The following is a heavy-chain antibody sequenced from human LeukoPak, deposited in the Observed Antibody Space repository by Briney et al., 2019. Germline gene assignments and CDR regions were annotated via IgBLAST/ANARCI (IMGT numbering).Heavy chain of an antibody. J-gene: IGHJ3*02. CDR3: ASDEWPDAFDI. CDR2: ISNDGTNK. V-gene: IGHV3-30*03. D-gene: IGHD3-3*01. Sequence: GGSLRLSCAASGFTFSGYGMHWVRQAPGKGPEGVAVISNDGTNKYYAESVKGRFTISRDNSKNTLYLQMNSLRVEDTAVYYCASDEWPDAFDIWGQGTMVTVSS. CDR1: GFTFSGYG.